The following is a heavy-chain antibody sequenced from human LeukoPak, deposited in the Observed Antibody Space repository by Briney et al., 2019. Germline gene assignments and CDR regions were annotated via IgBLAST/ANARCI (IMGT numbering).Heavy chain of an antibody. D-gene: IGHD6-19*01. Sequence: PGGSLRLSCAAPGFTFSSYAMSWVRQAPGKGLEWVAVISYDGSNKYYADSVKGRFTISRDNSKNTLYLQMNSLRAEDTAVYYCAKDNEWLPPMDYWGQGTLVTVSS. CDR3: AKDNEWLPPMDY. V-gene: IGHV3-30*18. CDR1: GFTFSSYA. J-gene: IGHJ4*02. CDR2: ISYDGSNK.